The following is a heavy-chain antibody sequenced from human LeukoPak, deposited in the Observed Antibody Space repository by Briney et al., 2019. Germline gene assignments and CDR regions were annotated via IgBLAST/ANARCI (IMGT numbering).Heavy chain of an antibody. CDR1: GGSLTGYY. J-gene: IGHJ4*02. D-gene: IGHD3-10*01. CDR3: ARSNSYGPGTHYLHH. V-gene: IGHV4-34*01. CDR2: INRDESS. Sequence: SETLSLTCDVSGGSLTGYYWSWVRQPPGKGLEWIGEINRDESSYNNPSLRSRVTISIDTSKNQFSLRLSSVTAADTGVYYCARSNSYGPGTHYLHHWGQGTLVTVSS.